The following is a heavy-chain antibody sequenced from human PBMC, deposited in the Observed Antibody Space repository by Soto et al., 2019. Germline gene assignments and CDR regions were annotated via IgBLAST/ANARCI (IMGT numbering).Heavy chain of an antibody. CDR3: ARDYGGNWKYHCSGMDV. V-gene: IGHV4-31*02. J-gene: IGHJ6*02. CDR1: GGSISSGGYY. CDR2: VYSIGST. D-gene: IGHD1-20*01. Sequence: SGTLSLTCTVSGGSISSGGYYWICIRPHTGKGREWIGYVYSIGSTYYNPSLNSPVTIPVHTSKNQFTLTLSSVTAADTAVYYCARDYGGNWKYHCSGMDVWGQGTTVTVSS.